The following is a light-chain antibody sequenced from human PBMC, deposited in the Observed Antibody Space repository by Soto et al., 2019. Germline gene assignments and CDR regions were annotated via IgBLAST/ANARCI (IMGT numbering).Light chain of an antibody. J-gene: IGLJ1*01. CDR1: SSDIGAYNY. Sequence: QSALTQPASVSWSPGQSITISCTGTSSDIGAYNYVSLYRQHPGKAPQLLIYDVNNRPSGVSHRFSGSKSGNTASLTISGLQSEDEADYFCTSYTGSNTLEVFGPGTKVTVL. CDR2: DVN. V-gene: IGLV2-14*03. CDR3: TSYTGSNTLEV.